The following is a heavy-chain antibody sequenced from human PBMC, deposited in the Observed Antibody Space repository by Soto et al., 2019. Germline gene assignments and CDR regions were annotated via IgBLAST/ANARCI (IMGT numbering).Heavy chain of an antibody. CDR1: GFTVSSNY. V-gene: IGHV3-53*01. D-gene: IGHD3-10*01. Sequence: GGSLRLSCAASGFTVSSNYMSWVRQAPGKGLERVSVIYSGGSTYYADSVKGRFTISRDNSKNTLYLQMNSLRAEDTAVYYCARRVTMVRGVIYYYYYGMDVLGQGTTVTVSS. CDR2: IYSGGST. J-gene: IGHJ6*02. CDR3: ARRVTMVRGVIYYYYYGMDV.